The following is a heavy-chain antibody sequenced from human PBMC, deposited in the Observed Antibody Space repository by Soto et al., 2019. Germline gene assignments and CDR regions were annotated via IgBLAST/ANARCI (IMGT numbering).Heavy chain of an antibody. V-gene: IGHV1-69*01. CDR1: GGTFSSYA. CDR3: ARDISSGYTNWFDP. Sequence: QVQLVQSGAEVKKPGSSVKVSCKASGGTFSSYAISWVRQAPGQGLERMGGIIPIVGTANYAQNFQGRDKITADEYTSTAYMELSSLKSEDTAVYYCARDISSGYTNWFDPWGQGTLVTVSS. J-gene: IGHJ5*02. D-gene: IGHD3-22*01. CDR2: IIPIVGTA.